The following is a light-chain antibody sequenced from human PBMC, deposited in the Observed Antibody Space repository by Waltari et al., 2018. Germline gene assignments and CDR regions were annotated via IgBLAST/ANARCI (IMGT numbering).Light chain of an antibody. V-gene: IGKV1-39*01. CDR3: QQSYSTLVT. J-gene: IGKJ5*01. CDR1: QSIRNY. CDR2: GAS. Sequence: DIQMTQSPSALSASVGERVTITCRASQSIRNYLNWYQQKPGKPPKVLIYGASSLQSGVPSRFSGSGSGTDFTLIINNLQPEDFAVYYCQQSYSTLVTFGQGTRLEI.